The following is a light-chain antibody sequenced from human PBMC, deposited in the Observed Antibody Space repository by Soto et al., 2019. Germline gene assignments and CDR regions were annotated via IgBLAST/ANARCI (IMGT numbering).Light chain of an antibody. CDR3: SSYSSSSTLV. V-gene: IGLV2-14*01. CDR1: SSDVGGYDY. CDR2: EVS. J-gene: IGLJ1*01. Sequence: QSALTQPASVSGSPGQSITIACTGTSSDVGGYDYVSWFQQNPRKAPKLIIFEVSNRPSGVSYRFSGSKSGNTASLAISGLEAEDEATYYCSSYSSSSTLVFGTGTKVIVL.